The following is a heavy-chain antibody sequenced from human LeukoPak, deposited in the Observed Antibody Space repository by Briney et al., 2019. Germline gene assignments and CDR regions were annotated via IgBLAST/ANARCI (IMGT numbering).Heavy chain of an antibody. Sequence: SGGSLKLSCAASGFTFSSYAMSWVRQAPGKGLEWVSAISGSGGSTYYADSVKGRFTISRDNSKNTLYLQMNSLRAEDTAVYYCAKVTVSPQWLETDAFDIWGQGTMVTVSS. V-gene: IGHV3-23*01. CDR2: ISGSGGST. D-gene: IGHD6-19*01. J-gene: IGHJ3*02. CDR1: GFTFSSYA. CDR3: AKVTVSPQWLETDAFDI.